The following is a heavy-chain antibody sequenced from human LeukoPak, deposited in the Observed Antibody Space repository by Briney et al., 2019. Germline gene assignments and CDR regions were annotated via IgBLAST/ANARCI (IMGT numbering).Heavy chain of an antibody. V-gene: IGHV4-39*07. D-gene: IGHD2-15*01. CDR3: VTEPGYCTGGRCYGGWFDP. CDR1: GDSISSRSYY. Sequence: SETLSLTCSVSGDSISSRSYYWAWIRQPPGKGLEWIGSVYYDGSTYYHPSLKSRVTISVDTSKNQFSLKLSSVTAADTAVYYCVTEPGYCTGGRCYGGWFDPWGQGTLVTVSS. J-gene: IGHJ5*02. CDR2: VYYDGST.